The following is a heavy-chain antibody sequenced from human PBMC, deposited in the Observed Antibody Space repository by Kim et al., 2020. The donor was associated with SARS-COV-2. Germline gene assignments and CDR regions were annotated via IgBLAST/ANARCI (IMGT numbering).Heavy chain of an antibody. CDR3: ARTLTPYGSGSIFWFDP. D-gene: IGHD3-10*01. CDR2: IIPIFGTA. J-gene: IGHJ5*02. Sequence: SVKVSCKASGGTFSSYAISWVRQAPGQGLEWMGGIIPIFGTANYAQKFQGRVTITADESTSTAYMELSSLRSEDTAVYYCARTLTPYGSGSIFWFDPWGQGTLVTVSS. CDR1: GGTFSSYA. V-gene: IGHV1-69*13.